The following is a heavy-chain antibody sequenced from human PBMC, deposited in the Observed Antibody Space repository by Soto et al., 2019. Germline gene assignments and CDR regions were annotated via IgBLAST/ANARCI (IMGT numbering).Heavy chain of an antibody. CDR2: IHYSGST. CDR1: GGSITSGGYY. J-gene: IGHJ4*02. Sequence: SETLSLTCTVSGGSITSGGYYWSWIRQHPGKGLEWIGYIHYSGSTYYNPSVNSRVTISRDTSKNQFSLKLSSVTAAETAVYYCARRIPVAGLFDYWGQGTLVTVSS. V-gene: IGHV4-31*03. D-gene: IGHD6-19*01. CDR3: ARRIPVAGLFDY.